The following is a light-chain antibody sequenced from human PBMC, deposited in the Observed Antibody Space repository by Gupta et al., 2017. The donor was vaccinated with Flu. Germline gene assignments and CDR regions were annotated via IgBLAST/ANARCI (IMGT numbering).Light chain of an antibody. Sequence: YELTQPPSVSVSPGQTASLTCSGDKLGDKYVCWYQQKPGQSPVLVIYKDTKRPSGIPERFSGSSSGNTATLTISGTQTMDEADYYCQAWDSSSVIFGGGTKLTVL. CDR1: KLGDKY. CDR3: QAWDSSSVI. V-gene: IGLV3-1*01. J-gene: IGLJ2*01. CDR2: KDT.